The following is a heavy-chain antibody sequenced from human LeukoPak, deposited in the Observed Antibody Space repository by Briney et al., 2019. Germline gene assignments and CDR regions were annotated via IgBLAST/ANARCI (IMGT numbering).Heavy chain of an antibody. CDR3: AKDIAGAFLEWTFDY. D-gene: IGHD3-3*01. V-gene: IGHV3-30-3*01. CDR1: GFTFSSYA. Sequence: GRSLRLSCAASGFTFSSYAMHWVRQAPGKGLEWVAVISYDGSNKYYADSVKGRFTISRDNSKNTLYLQMNCLRAEDTAVYYCAKDIAGAFLEWTFDYWGQGTLVTVSS. CDR2: ISYDGSNK. J-gene: IGHJ4*02.